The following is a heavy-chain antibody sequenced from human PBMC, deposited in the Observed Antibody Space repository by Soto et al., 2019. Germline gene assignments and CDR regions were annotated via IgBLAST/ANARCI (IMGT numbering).Heavy chain of an antibody. CDR3: ARDSHSSGWYQTLYYYYGMDV. J-gene: IGHJ6*02. Sequence: ASVKVSCKASGGTFSSYAISWVRQAPGQGLEWMGGIIPIFGTANYAQKFQGRVTITADESTSTAYMELSSLRSEDTAVYYCARDSHSSGWYQTLYYYYGMDVWGQGTTVTVSS. CDR2: IIPIFGTA. V-gene: IGHV1-69*13. D-gene: IGHD6-19*01. CDR1: GGTFSSYA.